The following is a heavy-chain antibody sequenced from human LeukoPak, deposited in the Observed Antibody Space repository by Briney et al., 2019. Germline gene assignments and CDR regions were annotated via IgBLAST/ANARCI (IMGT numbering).Heavy chain of an antibody. CDR1: GFTFSSYS. J-gene: IGHJ4*02. D-gene: IGHD6-13*01. CDR3: ARDSAPYSSSWGGAFDY. CDR2: ISSSSSYI. Sequence: GGSLRLSCAASGFTFSSYSMNWVRQAPGKGLGWVSSISSSSSYIYYADSVKGRFTISRDNAKNSLYLQMNSPRAEDTAVYYCARDSAPYSSSWGGAFDYWGQGTLVTVSS. V-gene: IGHV3-21*01.